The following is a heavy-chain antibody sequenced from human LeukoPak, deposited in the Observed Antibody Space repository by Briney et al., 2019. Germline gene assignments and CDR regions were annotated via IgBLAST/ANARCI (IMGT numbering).Heavy chain of an antibody. D-gene: IGHD6-19*01. CDR1: GYTFTTYY. CDR3: ARVKVGWGNWFDP. CDR2: INPSGGST. V-gene: IGHV1-46*01. Sequence: ASVKVSCKASGYTFTTYYIHWVRQAPGQGLEWMGIINPSGGSTSYAQKFQDRVTMTRDTSTSTVYMELSSLRSDDTAVYYCARVKVGWGNWFDPWGQGTLVTVSS. J-gene: IGHJ5*02.